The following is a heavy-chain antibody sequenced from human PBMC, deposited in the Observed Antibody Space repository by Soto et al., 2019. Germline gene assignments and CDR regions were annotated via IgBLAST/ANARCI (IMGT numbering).Heavy chain of an antibody. J-gene: IGHJ4*02. CDR1: GYTFTSYA. CDR2: INAGNGNT. CDR3: ARDLGGWTDY. V-gene: IGHV1-3*01. Sequence: GASVQVSCKASGYTFTSYAMQWVRQAPGQRLEWMGWINAGNGNTKYSQKFQGRVTITSDTSASTDYMELSSLRSEDTAVYYCARDLGGWTDYWGQGTLVTVSS. D-gene: IGHD6-19*01.